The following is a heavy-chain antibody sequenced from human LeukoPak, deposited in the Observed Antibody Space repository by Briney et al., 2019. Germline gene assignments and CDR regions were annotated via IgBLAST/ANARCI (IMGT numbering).Heavy chain of an antibody. D-gene: IGHD4-17*01. J-gene: IGHJ4*02. V-gene: IGHV4-34*01. CDR2: INHSGYT. CDR1: GVSFNDYY. CDR3: TRMTTGHDY. Sequence: PSETLSFTCAVSGVSFNDYYWSWVRQTPGKGLEWIGEINHSGYTNDSPSLKSRVTLSIDTSRKQFSLNLRSVTVADTGIYYCTRMTTGHDYWGQGTLVTVSS.